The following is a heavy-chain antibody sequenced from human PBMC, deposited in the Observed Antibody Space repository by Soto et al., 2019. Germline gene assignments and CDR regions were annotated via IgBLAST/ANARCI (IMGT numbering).Heavy chain of an antibody. D-gene: IGHD3-10*01. CDR1: GFTFSSYA. CDR2: ISGSGGST. J-gene: IGHJ5*02. Sequence: EVQLLESGGGLVQPGGSLRLSCAASGFTFSSYAMSWVRQAPGKGLEWVSAISGSGGSTYYADSVKGRFTISRDNSKNTLYLQMNSLRAEDTAVYYCAKAPLQAVRGVIGWFDPWGQGTLVTVSS. CDR3: AKAPLQAVRGVIGWFDP. V-gene: IGHV3-23*01.